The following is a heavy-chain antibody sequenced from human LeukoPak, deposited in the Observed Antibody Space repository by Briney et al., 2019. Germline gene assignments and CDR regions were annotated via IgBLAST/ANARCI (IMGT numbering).Heavy chain of an antibody. V-gene: IGHV4-61*01. Sequence: SETLSLTCTVSGGSVSSGSYYWSWIRQPPGKGLEWIGYIYYSGSTNYNPSLKSRVTISVDTSKNQFSLKLSSVTAADTAVYYCARGVGPDYDFWSGFNWFDPWGQGTLVTVSS. J-gene: IGHJ5*02. CDR2: IYYSGST. CDR1: GGSVSSGSYY. D-gene: IGHD3-3*01. CDR3: ARGVGPDYDFWSGFNWFDP.